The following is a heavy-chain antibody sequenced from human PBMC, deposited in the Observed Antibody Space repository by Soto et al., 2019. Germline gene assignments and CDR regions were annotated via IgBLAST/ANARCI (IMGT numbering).Heavy chain of an antibody. D-gene: IGHD3-16*01. CDR1: GFSLSTSRVG. CDR3: AHLGGGYFAY. V-gene: IGHV2-5*02. Sequence: QITLKESGPTLVKPTQTLTLTCTFSGFSLSTSRVGVAWIRQPPGKALEWLALIYWEDDKRYSPSLKSRLTINKDTSQNRVVLTMTNMDPVDTATYYCAHLGGGYFAYWGQGTLVSVSS. CDR2: IYWEDDK. J-gene: IGHJ4*02.